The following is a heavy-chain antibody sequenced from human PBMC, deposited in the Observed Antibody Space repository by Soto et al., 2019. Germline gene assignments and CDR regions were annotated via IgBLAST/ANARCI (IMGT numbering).Heavy chain of an antibody. Sequence: GASVKVSCKTSGYTFSTYYMHWVRQAPGQGLEWMGLINPSDGSTRYAQKFQGRVTMTRNTSISTAYMELSSLRSEDTAVYYCARGLAARHWYYYYGMDVWGQGTTVTVSS. CDR2: INPSDGST. D-gene: IGHD6-6*01. CDR3: ARGLAARHWYYYYGMDV. V-gene: IGHV1-46*01. CDR1: GYTFSTYY. J-gene: IGHJ6*02.